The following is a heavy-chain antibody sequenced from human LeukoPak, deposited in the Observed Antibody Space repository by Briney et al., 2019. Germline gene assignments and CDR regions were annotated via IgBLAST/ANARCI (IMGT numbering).Heavy chain of an antibody. CDR1: GFTFSAYG. J-gene: IGHJ1*01. Sequence: GGSLRLSCAASGFTFSAYGMHWVRQAPGKGLEWVAIISYDGTNKYYADSVKGRFTISRDNAKNSLFLQMNSLTAEDTAVYYCARGGTLEYFQHWGQGTLVTVSS. CDR3: ARGGTLEYFQH. V-gene: IGHV3-30*03. CDR2: ISYDGTNK.